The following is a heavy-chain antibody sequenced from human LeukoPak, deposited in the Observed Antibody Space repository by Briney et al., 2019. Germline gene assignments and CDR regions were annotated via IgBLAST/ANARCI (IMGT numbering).Heavy chain of an antibody. CDR3: ARQSTPHGNFDY. J-gene: IGHJ4*02. V-gene: IGHV3-13*01. D-gene: IGHD5-24*01. Sequence: GGSLRLSCAASGFTLTNYAMHWVRHPAGEGLEWVSALGTVGDTFYPGSVKGRFSISRDNAKKSLFLQMNSLRVEDTAIYYCARQSTPHGNFDYWGQGTLVTVSS. CDR2: LGTVGDT. CDR1: GFTLTNYA.